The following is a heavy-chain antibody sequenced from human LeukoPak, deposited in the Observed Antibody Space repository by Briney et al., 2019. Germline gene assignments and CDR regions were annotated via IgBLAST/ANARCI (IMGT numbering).Heavy chain of an antibody. CDR2: VIASGGNT. V-gene: IGHV3-23*01. D-gene: IGHD6-19*01. CDR3: ARSGYSSGWYGGYYYYYGMDV. J-gene: IGHJ6*02. Sequence: SGGSLRLSCAASGFVFTNYVMSWVRQAPGKGLEWVSAVIASGGNTYYADSMKGRFTVSRDNSKNTLYLQMNSLRAEDTAVYYCARSGYSSGWYGGYYYYYGMDVWGQGTTVTVSS. CDR1: GFVFTNYV.